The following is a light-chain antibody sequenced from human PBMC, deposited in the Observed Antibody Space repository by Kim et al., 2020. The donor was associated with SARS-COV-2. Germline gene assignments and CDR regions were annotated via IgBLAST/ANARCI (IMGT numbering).Light chain of an antibody. CDR1: QSVTTS. V-gene: IGKV3-20*01. Sequence: LSPGERATLSCRASQSVTTSLAWYQQKPGQAPRLLMYGASSRATGIPDRFSGSGSGTDFTLTISRLEPEDFAVYYCHQDSSSPQTFGQGTKVEIK. J-gene: IGKJ1*01. CDR2: GAS. CDR3: HQDSSSPQT.